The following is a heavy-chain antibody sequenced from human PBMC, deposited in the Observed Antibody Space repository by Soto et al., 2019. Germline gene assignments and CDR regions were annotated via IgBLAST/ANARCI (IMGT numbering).Heavy chain of an antibody. Sequence: PSESLSLTCTVSGGSISSGCYYWSWIRQYPGKGLEWIGYIYYSGSTYYNPSLKSRVTISVDTSKNQFSLKLSSVTAADTAVYYCARELVLLWFGELHNWFDPWGQGTLVTVSS. CDR1: GGSISSGCYY. J-gene: IGHJ5*02. D-gene: IGHD3-10*01. CDR2: IYYSGST. CDR3: ARELVLLWFGELHNWFDP. V-gene: IGHV4-31*03.